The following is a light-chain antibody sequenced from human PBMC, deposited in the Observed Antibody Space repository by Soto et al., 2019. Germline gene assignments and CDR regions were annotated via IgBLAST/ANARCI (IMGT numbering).Light chain of an antibody. CDR3: MQGTHWPPYT. Sequence: DVVMTQSPLSLTVTLGQPASISCRSSQSLVYSDGNAYLNWFHQRPGQSPRRLIYKVSYRDSGVPDRFSGSGSGTDFTLKISRVEAEDVGVYYCMQGTHWPPYTFGQWTKLEIK. CDR2: KVS. V-gene: IGKV2-30*01. CDR1: QSLVYSDGNAY. J-gene: IGKJ2*01.